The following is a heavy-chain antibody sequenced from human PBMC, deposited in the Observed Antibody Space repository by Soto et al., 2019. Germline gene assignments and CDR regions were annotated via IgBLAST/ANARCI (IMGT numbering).Heavy chain of an antibody. CDR3: ARVERTLSTPFAYGMDV. CDR2: IYHTGNT. CDR1: GGSINSGGYS. J-gene: IGHJ6*02. V-gene: IGHV4-30-2*01. Sequence: QLQLQESGSGLVKPSQTLSLTCTVSGGSINSGGYSWIWIRQPPGKGLEWIGYIYHTGNTFYNPSLQXGLTXSXNQSKNQFSLSLGSVTAAATAMYYCARVERTLSTPFAYGMDVWGQGTTVTVSS. D-gene: IGHD2-2*01.